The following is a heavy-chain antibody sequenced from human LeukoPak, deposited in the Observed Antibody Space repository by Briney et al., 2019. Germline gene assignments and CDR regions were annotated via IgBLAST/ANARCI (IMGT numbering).Heavy chain of an antibody. CDR3: ARVRSHYDSSGYYYLFFDY. V-gene: IGHV4-61*02. D-gene: IGHD3-22*01. Sequence: SQTLSLTCTVSGDSISSGDYYWSWIRQPAGKGLEWIGRISSSGSTNYNPSLKSRVTISVDTSKNQFSLKLSSVTAADTAVYYCARVRSHYDSSGYYYLFFDYWGQGTLVTVSS. J-gene: IGHJ4*02. CDR2: ISSSGST. CDR1: GDSISSGDYY.